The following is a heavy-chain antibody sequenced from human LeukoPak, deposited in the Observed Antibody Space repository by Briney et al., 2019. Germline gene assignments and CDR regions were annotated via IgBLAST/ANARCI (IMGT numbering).Heavy chain of an antibody. J-gene: IGHJ6*02. CDR1: GFTFSSYA. D-gene: IGHD1-1*01. CDR3: ARDRTAYYYGMDV. CDR2: INHNGNVN. Sequence: GGSLRLSCAASGFTFSSYAMHWVRQAPGKGLEWVASINHNGNVNYYVDSVKGRFTISRDNAKNSLYLQMSNLRAEDTAVYYCARDRTAYYYGMDVWGQGTTVTVSS. V-gene: IGHV3-7*03.